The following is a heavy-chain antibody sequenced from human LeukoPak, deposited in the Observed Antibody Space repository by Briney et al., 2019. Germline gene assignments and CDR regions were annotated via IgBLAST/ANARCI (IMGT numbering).Heavy chain of an antibody. D-gene: IGHD2-2*01. J-gene: IGHJ6*03. CDR3: ARLPLGTSRARGRGRARSTHYYYYMDV. V-gene: IGHV4-38-2*01. CDR1: GYSISSGNY. Sequence: SETLSLTCSVSGYSISSGNYWGWIRLPPGKGLQWIGSIYHSGSTYYNPSLKSRVTISVDTSKNQFSLKLSSVTAADTAVYYCARLPLGTSRARGRGRARSTHYYYYMDVWGKGTTVTISS. CDR2: IYHSGST.